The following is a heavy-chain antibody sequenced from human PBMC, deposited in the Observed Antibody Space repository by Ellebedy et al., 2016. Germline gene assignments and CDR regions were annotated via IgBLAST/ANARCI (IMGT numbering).Heavy chain of an antibody. J-gene: IGHJ4*02. CDR2: IYTTGST. CDR1: GGIFSGTS. D-gene: IGHD2-15*01. CDR3: VRDGYCSGGSCYPSAAPSFDY. Sequence: GSLRLSXAASGGIFSGTSMNWIRQPAGKGLEWIGRIYTTGSTNYHPSLKSRLTMSVDTSKNQLSLKLNSVTAADTAVYYCVRDGYCSGGSCYPSAAPSFDYWGQGTPVTVSS. V-gene: IGHV4-4*07.